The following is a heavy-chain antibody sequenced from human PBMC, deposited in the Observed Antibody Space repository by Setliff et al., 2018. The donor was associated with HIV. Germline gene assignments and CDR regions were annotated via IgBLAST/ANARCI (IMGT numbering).Heavy chain of an antibody. Sequence: GGSLRLSCAASGLALSGYAMTWVRQAPGKGLEWVSAISGSGGRTYHADSVKGRFTLSRDTSKNTLSLQMNSLRPEDTAVFYCARVRLYSSALDYWGQGTLVTVSS. V-gene: IGHV3-23*01. D-gene: IGHD3-22*01. CDR2: ISGSGGRT. J-gene: IGHJ4*02. CDR1: GLALSGYA. CDR3: ARVRLYSSALDY.